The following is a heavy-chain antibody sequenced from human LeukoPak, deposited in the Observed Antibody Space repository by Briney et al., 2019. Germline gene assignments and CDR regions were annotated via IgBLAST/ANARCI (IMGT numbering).Heavy chain of an antibody. J-gene: IGHJ3*02. V-gene: IGHV4-39*07. CDR3: ARDLYSSRTNDAFVI. CDR1: GGSISSSSYY. Sequence: SETLSLTCTVSGGSISSSSYYWGWIRQPPGKGLEWIGSYSGSTYYNPSLKSRVTISLGTSKNQFSLKLSSVTAADTAVYYCARDLYSSRTNDAFVIWGQGTMVTVSS. CDR2: YSGST. D-gene: IGHD6-13*01.